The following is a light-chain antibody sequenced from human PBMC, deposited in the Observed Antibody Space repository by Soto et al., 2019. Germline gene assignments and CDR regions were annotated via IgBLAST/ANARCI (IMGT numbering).Light chain of an antibody. V-gene: IGLV2-14*01. CDR1: SSDVGDYNY. CDR3: SSYTNSIGI. J-gene: IGLJ2*01. Sequence: QSALTQPASVSGSPGQSITISCTGTSSDVGDYNYVSWYQQHPGKAPKLIIYEVSNRPSGVSDRFSGSKSGNTASLTISGLQAEDEADYYCSSYTNSIGIFGGGTKLTVL. CDR2: EVS.